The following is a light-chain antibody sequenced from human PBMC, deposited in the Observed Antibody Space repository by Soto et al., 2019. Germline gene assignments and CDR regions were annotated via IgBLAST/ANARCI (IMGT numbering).Light chain of an antibody. CDR1: QSVSSY. CDR2: GAS. Sequence: EILMTQSPATLSVSPGERVTLSCRASQSVSSYLAWYQQKPGQPPRLLIYGASTRATGIPARFSGSGSGTEFTLTISSLQSEDFAVYYCQQYNNYSRTFGQGTKVDIK. J-gene: IGKJ1*01. CDR3: QQYNNYSRT. V-gene: IGKV3-15*01.